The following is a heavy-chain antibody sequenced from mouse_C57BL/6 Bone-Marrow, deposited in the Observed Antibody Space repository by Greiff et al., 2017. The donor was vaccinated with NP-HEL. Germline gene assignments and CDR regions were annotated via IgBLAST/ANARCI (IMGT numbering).Heavy chain of an antibody. J-gene: IGHJ4*01. CDR2: IYPRSGNT. D-gene: IGHD1-1*01. Sequence: LQQSGAELARPGASVKLSCKASGYTFTSYGISWVKQRTGQGLEWIGEIYPRSGNTYYNEKFKGKATLTADKSSSTAYMELRSLTSEDSAVYFCARSITTVVATRAMDYWGQGTSVTVSS. CDR1: GYTFTSYG. V-gene: IGHV1-81*01. CDR3: ARSITTVVATRAMDY.